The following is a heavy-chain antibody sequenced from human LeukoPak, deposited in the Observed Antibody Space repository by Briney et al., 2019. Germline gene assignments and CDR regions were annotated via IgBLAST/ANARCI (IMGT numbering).Heavy chain of an antibody. D-gene: IGHD6-19*01. Sequence: SETLSLTCAVSGDSISTYYWSWIRQPPGKGLEWIGYVYYTGATNYNPSLKSRVTISVDTSKNQFSLKMNSVSAADTAVYYCAKQYSSASPFDPWGQGTLVTVSS. CDR3: AKQYSSASPFDP. CDR1: GDSISTYY. CDR2: VYYTGAT. J-gene: IGHJ5*02. V-gene: IGHV4-59*01.